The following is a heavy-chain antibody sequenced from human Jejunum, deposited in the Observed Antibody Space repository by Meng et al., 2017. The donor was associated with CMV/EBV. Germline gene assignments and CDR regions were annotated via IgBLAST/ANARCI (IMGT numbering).Heavy chain of an antibody. D-gene: IGHD1-26*01. J-gene: IGHJ4*02. CDR3: ATTGPSRRYSGSYYYDY. V-gene: IGHV3-23*01. CDR1: FSSYA. Sequence: FSSYAMGWVGQGPGKGLEWVSAISAGGGSRYYADSVKGRFTISRDNAKNSLYLQMNSLRAEDTAVYYCATTGPSRRYSGSYYYDYWGQGTLVTVSS. CDR2: ISAGGGSR.